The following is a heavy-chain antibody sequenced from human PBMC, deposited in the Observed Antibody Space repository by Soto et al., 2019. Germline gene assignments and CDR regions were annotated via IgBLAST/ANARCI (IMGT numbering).Heavy chain of an antibody. D-gene: IGHD2-21*02. CDR2: ISGSGGST. CDR1: GFTFSSYA. CDR3: AKDKEVTTSYYYYGMDV. Sequence: EVQLLESGGGLVQPGGSLRLSCAASGFTFSSYAMSWVRQAPGKGLEWVSAISGSGGSTYYADSVKGRFTISRDNYKNTLYLQMNSLRAEDTAVYYCAKDKEVTTSYYYYGMDVWGQGTTVTVSS. J-gene: IGHJ6*02. V-gene: IGHV3-23*01.